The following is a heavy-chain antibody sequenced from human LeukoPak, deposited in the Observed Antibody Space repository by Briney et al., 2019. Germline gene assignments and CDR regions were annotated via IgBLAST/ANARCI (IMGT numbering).Heavy chain of an antibody. V-gene: IGHV4-31*03. Sequence: SSQTLSLTCTVSGGSISSGGYYWSWIRQHPGKGLEWIGYIYYSGSTYYNPPLKSRVTISVDTSKNQFSLKLSSVTAADTAVYYCARDPHDSSGSHPNDAFDIWGQGTMVTVSS. CDR3: ARDPHDSSGSHPNDAFDI. J-gene: IGHJ3*02. CDR2: IYYSGST. CDR1: GGSISSGGYY. D-gene: IGHD3-22*01.